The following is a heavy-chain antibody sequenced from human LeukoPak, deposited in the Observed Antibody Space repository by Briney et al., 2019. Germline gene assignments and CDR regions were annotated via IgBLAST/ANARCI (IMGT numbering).Heavy chain of an antibody. D-gene: IGHD6-19*01. J-gene: IGHJ4*02. Sequence: GGSLRLSCAASGFTFSSYGMHWVRQAPGKGLEWVAFIRYDGSNKYYADSVKGRFTISRDNSKNTLYLQMNSLRAEDTAVYYCAKGQRLVWGLTSPELYFDYWGQGTLVTVSS. CDR3: AKGQRLVWGLTSPELYFDY. CDR1: GFTFSSYG. CDR2: IRYDGSNK. V-gene: IGHV3-30*02.